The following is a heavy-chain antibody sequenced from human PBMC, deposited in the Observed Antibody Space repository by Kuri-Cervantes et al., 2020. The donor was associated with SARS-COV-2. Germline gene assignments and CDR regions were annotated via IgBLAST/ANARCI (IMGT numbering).Heavy chain of an antibody. D-gene: IGHD3-10*01. CDR2: IIPILGIA. J-gene: IGHJ3*02. V-gene: IGHV1-69*04. CDR1: GGTFSSYA. Sequence: SVKVSCKASGGTFSSYAISWVRQAPGQGLEWMGRIIPILGIANYAQKFQGRATITADKSTSTAYMELSSLRSEDTAVYYCARATPSGPTTPGIWGQGTMVTVSS. CDR3: ARATPSGPTTPGI.